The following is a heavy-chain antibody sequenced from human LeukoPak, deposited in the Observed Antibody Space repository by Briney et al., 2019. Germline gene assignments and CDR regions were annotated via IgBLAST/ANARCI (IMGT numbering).Heavy chain of an antibody. CDR1: GGSISSYY. CDR2: IYDRGST. V-gene: IGHV4-59*01. CDR3: ARGRTFDN. Sequence: SETLSLTCAVSGGSISSYYWSWIRQPPGKGLEWIGNIYDRGSTKYNPSLKSRVTISVDTSKNQFSLRLSSVTAADTAVYYCARGRTFDNWGQGTLVTVSS. J-gene: IGHJ4*02.